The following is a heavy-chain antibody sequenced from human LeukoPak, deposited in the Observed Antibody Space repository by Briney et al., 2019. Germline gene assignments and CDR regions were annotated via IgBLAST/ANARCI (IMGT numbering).Heavy chain of an antibody. J-gene: IGHJ3*02. CDR3: AHSHSSSSWEGDAFDI. D-gene: IGHD6-6*01. CDR2: IYWDDDK. CDR1: GGSISSYYW. Sequence: TLSLTCTVSGGSISSYYWSWIRQPPGKALEWLALIYWDDDKRYSPSLKSRLTITKDTSKNQVVLTMTNMDPVDTATYYCAHSHSSSSWEGDAFDIWGQGTMVTVSS. V-gene: IGHV2-5*08.